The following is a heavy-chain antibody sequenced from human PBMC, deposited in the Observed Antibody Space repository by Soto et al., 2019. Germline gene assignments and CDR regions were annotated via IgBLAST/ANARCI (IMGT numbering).Heavy chain of an antibody. V-gene: IGHV1-18*01. CDR3: ARLRVYSGYDRGSDI. D-gene: IGHD5-12*01. Sequence: QVQLVQSGAEVKKPGASVKVSCKASGYTFTSYGISWVRQAPGQGLEWMGWISAYNGNTNYAQKLQGRVTMTTDTSTRTAYMEVRSLRSDDTAGYYWARLRVYSGYDRGSDIWGQGTMVTVSS. CDR2: ISAYNGNT. CDR1: GYTFTSYG. J-gene: IGHJ3*02.